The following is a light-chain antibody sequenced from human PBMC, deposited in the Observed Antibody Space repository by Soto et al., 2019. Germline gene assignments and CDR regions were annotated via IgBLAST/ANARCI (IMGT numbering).Light chain of an antibody. CDR2: DVS. V-gene: IGLV2-14*01. CDR1: SSDVGGYNY. Sequence: QPVLTQPASGSGSHGQSSTISCTGTSSDVGGYNYVSWYQQHPGEAPKLLIYDVSNRPSGVSNRFSGSKSGNTASLTISGLQAEDEADYYCSSYRSSSTVYVFGTGTKVTVL. J-gene: IGLJ1*01. CDR3: SSYRSSSTVYV.